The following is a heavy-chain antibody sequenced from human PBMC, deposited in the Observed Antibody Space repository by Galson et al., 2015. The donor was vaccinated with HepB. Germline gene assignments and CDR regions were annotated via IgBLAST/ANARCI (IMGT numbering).Heavy chain of an antibody. V-gene: IGHV1-18*01. CDR1: GYTFNNYI. J-gene: IGHJ6*02. Sequence: SVKVSCKASGYTFNNYIIAWVRRAPGQGLEWMGWISAYNGNTKYAQKFQGRVTMTTDTSTNTAYMELRSLRSDDTAVYYCARTHSGRYYGMDVWGQGTTVTVSS. CDR3: ARTHSGRYYGMDV. D-gene: IGHD6-19*01. CDR2: ISAYNGNT.